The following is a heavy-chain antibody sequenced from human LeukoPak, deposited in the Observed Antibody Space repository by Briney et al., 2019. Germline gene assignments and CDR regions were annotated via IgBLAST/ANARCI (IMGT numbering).Heavy chain of an antibody. J-gene: IGHJ4*02. CDR3: ARDRGPRTGFMVREAYDY. CDR1: GFTFSDYW. Sequence: GGSLRLSCAASGFTFSDYWIHWVRQAPGKGLVWVSRINTDGSITNYADSVKGRFSNSRDNAKNTLYLQMSSLRAEDTAVYYCARDRGPRTGFMVREAYDYWGQGTLVTVSS. CDR2: INTDGSIT. V-gene: IGHV3-74*01. D-gene: IGHD3-10*01.